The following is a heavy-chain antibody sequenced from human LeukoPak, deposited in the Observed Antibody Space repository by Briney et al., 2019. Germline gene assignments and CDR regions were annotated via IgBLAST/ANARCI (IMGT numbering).Heavy chain of an antibody. Sequence: GRSLRLSCAASGFTFSSCDMSWVRQAPGKGLEWVSAISGSGGSTYYADSVKGRFTISRDNSKNTLYLQMNSLRAEDTALYYCAKGLGSYYYYMDVWGKGTTVTVSS. CDR2: ISGSGGST. CDR1: GFTFSSCD. CDR3: AKGLGSYYYYMDV. D-gene: IGHD2-15*01. V-gene: IGHV3-23*01. J-gene: IGHJ6*03.